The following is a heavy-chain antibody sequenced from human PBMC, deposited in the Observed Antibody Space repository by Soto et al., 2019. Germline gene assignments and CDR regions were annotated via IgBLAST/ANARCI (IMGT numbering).Heavy chain of an antibody. D-gene: IGHD3-22*01. CDR3: ARDGYYDSSGYRSDFDY. CDR2: VNPSSGST. J-gene: IGHJ4*02. CDR1: GYSFTTYN. V-gene: IGHV1-46*01. Sequence: ASVKVSCKASGYSFTTYNIHWVRQAPGPGLEWMGVVNPSSGSTSYAQKFQGRVTMTTDTSTSTAYMELRSLRSDDTAVYYCARDGYYDSSGYRSDFDYWGQGTLVTVSS.